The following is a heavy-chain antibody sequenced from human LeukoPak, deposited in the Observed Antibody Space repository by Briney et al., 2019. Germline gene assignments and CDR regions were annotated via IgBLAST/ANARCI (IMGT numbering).Heavy chain of an antibody. CDR3: AELGITMIGGV. CDR1: GFTFSSYE. J-gene: IGHJ6*04. CDR2: ISSSGSTI. Sequence: GGSLRLSCAASGFTFSSYEMNWVRQAPGKGLEWVSYISSSGSTISYADSVKGRFTISRDNAKNSLYLQMNSLRAEDTAVYYCAELGITMIGGVWGKGTTVTISS. V-gene: IGHV3-48*03. D-gene: IGHD3-10*02.